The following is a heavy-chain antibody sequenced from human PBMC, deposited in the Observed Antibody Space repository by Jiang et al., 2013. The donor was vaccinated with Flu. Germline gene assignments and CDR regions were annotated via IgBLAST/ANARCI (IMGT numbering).Heavy chain of an antibody. V-gene: IGHV1-18*01. CDR3: ANYYYDSSGYSDFDY. CDR2: ISAYNGDT. D-gene: IGHD3-22*01. Sequence: GQGFEWMGWISAYNGDTNYAQKFQGRVTITADESTSTAYMELSSLRSEDTAVYYCANYYYDSSGYSDFDYWGQGTLVTVSS. J-gene: IGHJ4*02.